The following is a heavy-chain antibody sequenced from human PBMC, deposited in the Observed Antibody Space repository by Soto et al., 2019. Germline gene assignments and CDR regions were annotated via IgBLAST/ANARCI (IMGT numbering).Heavy chain of an antibody. V-gene: IGHV3-48*03. J-gene: IGHJ4*02. CDR3: GSAHNLNYFDY. CDR2: INSYGTVI. D-gene: IGHD2-15*01. Sequence: QVVESGGGLVQPGGSLRLSCAASGFTFSSYEMNWVRQAPGKGLEWVSYINSYGTVIYYADSVKGRFTISRDNAKNSLYLQMNSLRAEDTAVYYCGSAHNLNYFDYWGQGTRVTVPS. CDR1: GFTFSSYE.